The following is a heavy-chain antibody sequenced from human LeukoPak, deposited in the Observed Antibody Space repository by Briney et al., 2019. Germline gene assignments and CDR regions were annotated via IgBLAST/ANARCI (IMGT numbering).Heavy chain of an antibody. D-gene: IGHD3-9*01. V-gene: IGHV4-34*01. CDR1: GGSISSDY. CDR3: ARPGTISHDAFDI. Sequence: SETLSLTCTVSGGSISSDYWSWIRQPPGKGLEWIGEINHSGSTNYNPSLKSRVTISVDTSKNQFSLKLSSVTAADTAVYYCARPGTISHDAFDIWGQGTMVTVSS. J-gene: IGHJ3*02. CDR2: INHSGST.